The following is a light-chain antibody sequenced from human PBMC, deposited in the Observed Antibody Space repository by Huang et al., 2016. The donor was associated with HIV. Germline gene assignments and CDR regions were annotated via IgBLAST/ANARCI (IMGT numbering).Light chain of an antibody. Sequence: IVMTQSPATLSVSPGETATLFCSASQSVGNTLAWYQQKPGQAPRLLIYAAGIPARFTLTISSLQSEDLAVYYCQQYKAWPQYTFGQGTRLEIQ. V-gene: IGKV3-15*01. CDR1: QSVGNT. CDR3: QQYKAWPQYT. CDR2: A. J-gene: IGKJ2*01.